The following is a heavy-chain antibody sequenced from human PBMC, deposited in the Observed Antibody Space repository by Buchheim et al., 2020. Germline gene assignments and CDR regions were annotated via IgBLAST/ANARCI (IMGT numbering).Heavy chain of an antibody. D-gene: IGHD3-3*01. CDR1: GFTFSSYW. CDR2: IKQDGSEK. Sequence: EVQLVESGGGLVQPGGSLRLSCAASGFTFSSYWMSWVRQAPGKGLEWVANIKQDGSEKYYVDSVKGRFTISRENAKNSLYLQMNSLRAEDTAVYYCAGEYYDFWSRQLYGMDVWGQGTT. CDR3: AGEYYDFWSRQLYGMDV. J-gene: IGHJ6*02. V-gene: IGHV3-7*01.